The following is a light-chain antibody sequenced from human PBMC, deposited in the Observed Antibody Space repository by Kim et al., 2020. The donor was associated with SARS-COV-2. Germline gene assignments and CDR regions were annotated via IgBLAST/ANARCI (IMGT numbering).Light chain of an antibody. Sequence: ATINCQFRQSVLSRSNNVGYLAWYQQTPGQPPKFLIYWAYVRASGVPDRFSGSGSGTEFTLTISSLQAEDVAVYYCQQYYRTPPTFGQGTKVDIK. CDR1: QSVLSRSNNVGY. CDR2: WAY. V-gene: IGKV4-1*01. CDR3: QQYYRTPPT. J-gene: IGKJ1*01.